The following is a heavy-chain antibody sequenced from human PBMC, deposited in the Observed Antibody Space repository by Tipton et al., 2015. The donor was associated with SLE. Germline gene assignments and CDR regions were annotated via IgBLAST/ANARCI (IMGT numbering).Heavy chain of an antibody. CDR3: ARGPGAFDY. D-gene: IGHD3-10*01. CDR2: INHSGST. Sequence: SLTCAVYGGSFSGYYWSWIRQPPGKGLEWIGEINHSGSTNYNPSLKSRVTISVDTSKNQFSLKLSSVTAADTAVYYCARGPGAFDYWGQGTLVTVSS. CDR1: GGSFSGYY. V-gene: IGHV4-34*01. J-gene: IGHJ4*02.